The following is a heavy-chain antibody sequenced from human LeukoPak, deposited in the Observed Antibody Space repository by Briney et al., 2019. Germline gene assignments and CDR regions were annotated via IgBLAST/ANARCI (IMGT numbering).Heavy chain of an antibody. Sequence: SLRLSCTAFGFTFGENAMIWFRQSPGKGLEWVSLSRSRAHGGTTEYAASVMGRFAMSRDDSKNIAYLQMNSLETEDTAVYYCSRVERSSINNYYHYMAVWGKGTSVTVSS. J-gene: IGHJ6*03. D-gene: IGHD2-2*01. CDR1: GFTFGENA. V-gene: IGHV3-49*03. CDR2: SRSRAHGGTT. CDR3: SRVERSSINNYYHYMAV.